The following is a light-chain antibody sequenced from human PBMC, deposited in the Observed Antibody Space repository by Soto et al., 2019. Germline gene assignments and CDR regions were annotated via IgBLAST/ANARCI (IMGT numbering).Light chain of an antibody. CDR1: ESVSRNY. CDR2: GSS. V-gene: IGKV3-20*01. CDR3: QQYGSSPWT. Sequence: EIVLTQSPGTLSLSPGQRATLSCRASESVSRNYLAWYQQKPGQAPRLLIYGSSRRATGIPDRFSGSGSGTDFTLTISRLEPEDFAVYYCQQYGSSPWTFDQGTKVDIK. J-gene: IGKJ1*01.